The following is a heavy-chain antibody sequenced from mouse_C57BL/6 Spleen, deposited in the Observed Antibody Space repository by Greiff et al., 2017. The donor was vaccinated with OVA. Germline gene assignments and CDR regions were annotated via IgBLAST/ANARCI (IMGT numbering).Heavy chain of an antibody. V-gene: IGHV1-55*01. CDR3: ARDYGSSFPLFDY. J-gene: IGHJ2*01. CDR1: GYTFTSYW. CDR2: IYPGSGST. D-gene: IGHD1-1*01. Sequence: QVQLQQSGAELVKPGASVKMSCKASGYTFTSYWITWVKQRPGQGLEWIGDIYPGSGSTNYNEKFKSKATLTVDTSSSTAYMQLSSLTSEDSAVYYCARDYGSSFPLFDYWGQGTTLTVSS.